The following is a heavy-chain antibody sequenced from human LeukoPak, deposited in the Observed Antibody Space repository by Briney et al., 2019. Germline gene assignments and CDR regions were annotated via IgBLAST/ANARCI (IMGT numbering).Heavy chain of an antibody. V-gene: IGHV1-46*01. CDR1: GYAFTSYY. CDR2: INPSGGST. J-gene: IGHJ4*02. Sequence: GASVKVSCKASGYAFTSYYMHWVRQAPGQGLEWRGIINPSGGSTSYAQNFQGRVTMTRDTSTSTVYMELSSLRSEDTAVYYCARLKVYGDYLSPAVYWGQGTLVTVSS. D-gene: IGHD4-17*01. CDR3: ARLKVYGDYLSPAVY.